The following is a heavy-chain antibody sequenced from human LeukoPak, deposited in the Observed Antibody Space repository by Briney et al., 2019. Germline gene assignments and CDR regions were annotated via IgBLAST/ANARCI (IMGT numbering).Heavy chain of an antibody. D-gene: IGHD3-10*01. Sequence: SETLSLTCGVYGGSFSGYYWSWIRQPPGKGLEWIGEINLSGSTNYNPSLKSRVTISVDTSKNQFSLKLSSVTAADTAVYYCTRAKRIIMVRGVITRYFDYWGQGTLVTVSS. J-gene: IGHJ4*02. CDR3: TRAKRIIMVRGVITRYFDY. V-gene: IGHV4-34*01. CDR2: INLSGST. CDR1: GGSFSGYY.